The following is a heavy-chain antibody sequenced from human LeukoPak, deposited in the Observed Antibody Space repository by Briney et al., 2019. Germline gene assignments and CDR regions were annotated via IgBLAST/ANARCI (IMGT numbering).Heavy chain of an antibody. D-gene: IGHD6-13*01. CDR3: ARVGGSSSWYEY. J-gene: IGHJ4*02. CDR2: ISYDGNNK. CDR1: GFTFSSYA. Sequence: GRSLRLCCGAAGFTFSSYAMHWVRQAPGKGLGWVAVISYDGNNKYYADSVKGRFTISSDSSKNTLYLLMNSLIAEDTAVYYCARVGGSSSWYEYWGQGTLVTVSS. V-gene: IGHV3-30-3*01.